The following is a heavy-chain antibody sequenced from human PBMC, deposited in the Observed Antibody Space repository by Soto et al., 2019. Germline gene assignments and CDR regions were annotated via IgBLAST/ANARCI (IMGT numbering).Heavy chain of an antibody. V-gene: IGHV4-34*01. D-gene: IGHD3-10*01. J-gene: IGHJ6*02. CDR3: ARDPISTLYGAHYYFYGMDV. Sequence: SETLSLTCAVYGGSFSGYYWSWVRQPPGKGLEWIGEINHSRSTNYNPSLKSRLSISVDTSKNQNQFFLRLSSVTAADTAVYYCARDPISTLYGAHYYFYGMDVLGQGTTVTVSS. CDR2: INHSRST. CDR1: GGSFSGYY.